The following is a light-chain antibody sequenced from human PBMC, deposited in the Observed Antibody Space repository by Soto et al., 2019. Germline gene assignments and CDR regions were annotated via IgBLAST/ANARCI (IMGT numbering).Light chain of an antibody. CDR1: QSISSY. V-gene: IGKV1-39*01. CDR3: QQSYTTPRT. J-gene: IGKJ1*01. Sequence: DIKMNQSPSSLSASVGDRVTITCRASQSISSYLNWYQQKPGKVPKLLIYAASSLQSGVPSRFSGSGSGTDFTLTISSLQPEDFATYYCQQSYTTPRTFGQGTKVDIK. CDR2: AAS.